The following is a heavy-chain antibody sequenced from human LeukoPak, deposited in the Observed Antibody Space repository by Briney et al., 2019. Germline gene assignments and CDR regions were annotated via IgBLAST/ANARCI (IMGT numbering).Heavy chain of an antibody. CDR3: ARVGKRYSGSLDY. D-gene: IGHD1-26*01. Sequence: SETLSLTCTVSGGSISSGDYYWSWIRQPPGKGLEWIGYIYYSGSTYYNPSLKSRVTISVDTSKNQFSLKLSSVTAADTAVYYCARVGKRYSGSLDYWGQGTLVTVSS. CDR1: GGSISSGDYY. CDR2: IYYSGST. V-gene: IGHV4-30-4*01. J-gene: IGHJ4*02.